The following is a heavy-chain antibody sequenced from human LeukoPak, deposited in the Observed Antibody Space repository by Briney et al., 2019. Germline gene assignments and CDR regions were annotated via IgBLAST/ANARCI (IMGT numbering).Heavy chain of an antibody. J-gene: IGHJ5*02. D-gene: IGHD3-3*01. V-gene: IGHV1-46*01. CDR1: GYTFTSYY. Sequence: GASVKVSCKASGYTFTSYYMHWVRQAPGQGLEWMGIINPSGGSTSYAQKFQGRVTMTRDMSTSTVYMELSSLRSEDTAVYYCARARGFGVVGAHNWFDPWGQGTLVTVSS. CDR2: INPSGGST. CDR3: ARARGFGVVGAHNWFDP.